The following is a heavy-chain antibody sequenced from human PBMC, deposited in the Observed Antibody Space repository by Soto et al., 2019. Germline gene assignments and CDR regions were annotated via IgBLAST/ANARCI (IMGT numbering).Heavy chain of an antibody. D-gene: IGHD5-12*01. CDR2: ISYDGSNK. Sequence: QVQLVESGGGVVQPGRSLRLSCAASGFTFSSYGMHWVRQAPGKGLEWVAVISYDGSNKYYADSVKGRFTISRDNSKNTLYLKMNSRRAEDTVVYYCAKDGNRGYEPKFDYGGQGPRVTVSS. J-gene: IGHJ4*02. CDR3: AKDGNRGYEPKFDY. CDR1: GFTFSSYG. V-gene: IGHV3-30*18.